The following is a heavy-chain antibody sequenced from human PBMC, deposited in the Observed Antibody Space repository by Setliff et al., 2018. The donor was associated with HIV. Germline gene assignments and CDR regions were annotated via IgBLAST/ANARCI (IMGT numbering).Heavy chain of an antibody. CDR1: GDSISNGAYF. CDR2: MSYSGST. D-gene: IGHD4-17*01. V-gene: IGHV4-39*07. J-gene: IGHJ4*02. Sequence: PSETLSLTCSVSGDSISNGAYFWAWIRQPPGKGLEWIGSMSYSGSTLYNPSLKARVTISVDTSKNQFSLKLSSVTATDTAVYYCARHPTVTSFQIDSWGQGTLVTVSS. CDR3: ARHPTVTSFQIDS.